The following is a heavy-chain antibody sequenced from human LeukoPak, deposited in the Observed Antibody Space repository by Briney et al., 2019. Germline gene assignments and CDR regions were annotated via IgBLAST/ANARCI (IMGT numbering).Heavy chain of an antibody. CDR1: GSTFSSYA. CDR2: ISGSGGST. D-gene: IGHD6-13*01. V-gene: IGHV3-23*01. J-gene: IGHJ4*02. Sequence: GGSLGLSCAASGSTFSSYAMSWVRQAPGKGLEWVSAISGSGGSTYYADSVKGRFTISRDNSKNTLYLQMNSLRAEDTAVYYCAKDRGSSTPRYYFDYWGQGILVTVSS. CDR3: AKDRGSSTPRYYFDY.